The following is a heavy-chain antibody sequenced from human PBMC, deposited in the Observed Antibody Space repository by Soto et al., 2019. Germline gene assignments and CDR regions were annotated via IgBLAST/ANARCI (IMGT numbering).Heavy chain of an antibody. CDR3: ARPPSYYDILTGYYGSGMDV. CDR2: IYYSGST. D-gene: IGHD3-9*01. V-gene: IGHV4-30-4*01. CDR1: GDSISGGAYY. Sequence: SETLSLTCTVSGDSISGGAYYWSWIRQLPGKGLEWIGYIYYSGSTYNNPSLKSRVTMTVDTSKNQFSLRLSSVTAADTAIYYCARPPSYYDILTGYYGSGMDVWGQGCTVTVSS. J-gene: IGHJ6*02.